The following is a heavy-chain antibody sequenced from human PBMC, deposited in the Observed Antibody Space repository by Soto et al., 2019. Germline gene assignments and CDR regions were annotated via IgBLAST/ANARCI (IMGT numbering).Heavy chain of an antibody. V-gene: IGHV1-69*02. CDR3: ASHEFGDESDWLDP. CDR2: IIPILGIA. Sequence: QVQLVQSGAEVKKPGSSVKVSCKASGGTFSSYTISWVRQAPGQGLEWMGRIIPILGIANYAQKFQGRVTITADKSTSTAYRELSSLRSEDTAVYYCASHEFGDESDWLDPWGQGTLVTVSS. J-gene: IGHJ5*02. CDR1: GGTFSSYT. D-gene: IGHD3-10*01.